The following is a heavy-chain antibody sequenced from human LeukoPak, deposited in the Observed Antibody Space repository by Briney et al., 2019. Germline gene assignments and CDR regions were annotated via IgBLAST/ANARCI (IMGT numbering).Heavy chain of an antibody. V-gene: IGHV3-33*01. CDR3: ARASGSYDY. Sequence: GGSLRLSCAASGFIFSTYGMHWVRQAPGKGVEWVAVIWSDGSNKYYADSVKGRFTISRDNSKNTLYLQMNSLRVEDTAMYYCARASGSYDYWGLGTLVTVSS. CDR1: GFIFSTYG. J-gene: IGHJ4*02. D-gene: IGHD1-26*01. CDR2: IWSDGSNK.